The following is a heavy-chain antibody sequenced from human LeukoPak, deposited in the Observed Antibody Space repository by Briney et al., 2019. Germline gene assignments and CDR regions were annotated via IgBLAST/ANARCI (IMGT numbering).Heavy chain of an antibody. CDR3: ARTGHVAGAWGYFDY. Sequence: SGPTLVNPTQTLTLTCTFSGFSLSTSGMCVSWIRQPPGKALEWLERIDWDDDKYYSTSLKTRLTISKDTSKNQVVLTMTNMDPVDTATYYCARTGHVAGAWGYFDYWGQGTLVTVSS. CDR2: IDWDDDK. CDR1: GFSLSTSGMC. J-gene: IGHJ4*02. D-gene: IGHD6-19*01. V-gene: IGHV2-70*11.